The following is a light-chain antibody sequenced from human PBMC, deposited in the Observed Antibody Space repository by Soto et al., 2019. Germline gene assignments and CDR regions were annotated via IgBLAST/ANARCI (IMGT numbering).Light chain of an antibody. Sequence: QSALTQPPSASGSPGQSVTISCTGSKSDIGIYDFVSWYQHHPGKAPRLIIYEVVQRPSGVPDRFSGSKSANTASLTVSGLQAADEADYFCKSYAGRNTYVFGTGTKLTVL. J-gene: IGLJ1*01. V-gene: IGLV2-8*01. CDR2: EVV. CDR3: KSYAGRNTYV. CDR1: KSDIGIYDF.